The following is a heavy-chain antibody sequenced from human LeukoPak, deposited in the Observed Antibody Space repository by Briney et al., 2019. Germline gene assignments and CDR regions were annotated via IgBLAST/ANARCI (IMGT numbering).Heavy chain of an antibody. CDR2: INHSGST. CDR3: ARVVYCSSTSCYYYYYYYMDV. Sequence: SETLSLTCAVYGGSFSGYYWSWIRQPPGKGLDWIGEINHSGSTNYNPSLKRRVTISVDTSKNHSSLKLSSVTAADTAVYYCARVVYCSSTSCYYYYYYYMDVWGKGTTVTVSS. V-gene: IGHV4-34*01. D-gene: IGHD2-2*01. CDR1: GGSFSGYY. J-gene: IGHJ6*03.